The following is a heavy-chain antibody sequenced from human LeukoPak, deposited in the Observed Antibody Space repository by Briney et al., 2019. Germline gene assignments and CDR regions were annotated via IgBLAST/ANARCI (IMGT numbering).Heavy chain of an antibody. D-gene: IGHD2-21*02. J-gene: IGHJ4*02. CDR1: GLTASSYA. V-gene: IGHV3-23*01. CDR2: ISGSGTTT. CDR3: TKGVTLFDY. Sequence: GGSLRPSCVAAGLTASSYAMSWVRQAPGKGLEWVSGISGSGTTTYYAASVKGRFTISRDNSKDTLYLQMNSLRAEDTAVYYCTKGVTLFDYWGQGTLVTVSS.